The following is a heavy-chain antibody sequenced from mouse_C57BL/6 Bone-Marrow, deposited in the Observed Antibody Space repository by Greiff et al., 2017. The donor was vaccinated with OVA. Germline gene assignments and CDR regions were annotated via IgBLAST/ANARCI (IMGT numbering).Heavy chain of an antibody. D-gene: IGHD1-1*01. Sequence: VQLQQPGAELVKPGASVKLSCKASGYTFTSYWMQWVKQRPGQGLEWIGEIDPSDSYTNYNQKFKGKATLTVDTSSSTAYMQLSSLTSEDSAVYYCALLLRSFAYWGQGTLVTVSA. CDR2: IDPSDSYT. CDR1: GYTFTSYW. J-gene: IGHJ3*01. CDR3: ALLLRSFAY. V-gene: IGHV1-50*01.